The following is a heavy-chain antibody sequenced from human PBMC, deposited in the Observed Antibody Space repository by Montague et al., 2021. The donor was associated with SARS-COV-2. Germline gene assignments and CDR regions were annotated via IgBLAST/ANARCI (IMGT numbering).Heavy chain of an antibody. D-gene: IGHD1-26*01. V-gene: IGHV4-4*02. CDR1: GGSVSSDNW. CDR2: IYHSGTT. Sequence: SETLSLTCTVSGGSVSSDNWWTWVRQPPGKGLEWIGEIYHSGTTNYNPSLQSRVTISVDKSRNHLSLNLRSVTAADTAMYYCALPLGGARFDPWGQGILVTVPS. J-gene: IGHJ5*02. CDR3: ALPLGGARFDP.